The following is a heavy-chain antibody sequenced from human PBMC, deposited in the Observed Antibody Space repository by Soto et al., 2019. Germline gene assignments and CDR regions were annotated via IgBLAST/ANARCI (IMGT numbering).Heavy chain of an antibody. V-gene: IGHV3-23*01. Sequence: PGGSLRLSCAASGFTFSSYAMSWVRQAPGKGLEWVSAISGSGGSTFHADSVKGRFAISRDNSKNTLYLQMNSLRAEDTAVYYCAKLPYIVVVPAASFDDWGQGTLVTVSS. CDR1: GFTFSSYA. D-gene: IGHD2-2*01. J-gene: IGHJ4*02. CDR3: AKLPYIVVVPAASFDD. CDR2: ISGSGGST.